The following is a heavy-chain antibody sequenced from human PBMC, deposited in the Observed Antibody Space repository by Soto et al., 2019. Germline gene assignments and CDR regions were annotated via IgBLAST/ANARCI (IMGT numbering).Heavy chain of an antibody. Sequence: LSLTCSVSGGSINSYWWSWIRQPAGKGLEWIGRVYSSGTTDYNPSLNSRATLSVETSKNQFSLKLSSVTAADTAVYYCARDIGSYAYGEGYWGQGIQVT. V-gene: IGHV4-4*07. CDR3: ARDIGSYAYGEGY. CDR2: VYSSGTT. D-gene: IGHD3-10*01. J-gene: IGHJ4*02. CDR1: GGSINSYW.